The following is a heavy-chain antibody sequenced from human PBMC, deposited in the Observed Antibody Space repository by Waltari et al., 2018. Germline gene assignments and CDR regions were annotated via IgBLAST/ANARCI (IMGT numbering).Heavy chain of an antibody. CDR2: IYYSGST. Sequence: QVQLQESGPGLVKPSETLSLTCTVSGASIRTYYWSWIRQPPGKGLEWIGFIYYSGSTNYNPSLKSRVTISVDTSKNQLSLKLTSVTAADTAVYYCARSYYDLWKTGPGIWGQGTMVTVSS. D-gene: IGHD3-3*01. J-gene: IGHJ3*02. CDR3: ARSYYDLWKTGPGI. CDR1: GASIRTYY. V-gene: IGHV4-59*01.